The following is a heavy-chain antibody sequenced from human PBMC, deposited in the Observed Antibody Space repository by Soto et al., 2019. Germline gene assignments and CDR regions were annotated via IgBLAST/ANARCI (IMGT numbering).Heavy chain of an antibody. J-gene: IGHJ2*01. CDR2: IYYSGST. CDR3: ARVWGFGELLSGWYFDL. V-gene: IGHV4-31*03. CDR1: GGSISSGGYY. D-gene: IGHD3-10*01. Sequence: QVQLQESGSGLVKPSQTLSLTCTVSGGSISSGGYYWSWIRQHPGKGLEWIGYIYYSGSTYYNPSLKSRVTISVDTSKNQFSLKLSSVTAADTAVYYCARVWGFGELLSGWYFDLWGRGTLVTVSS.